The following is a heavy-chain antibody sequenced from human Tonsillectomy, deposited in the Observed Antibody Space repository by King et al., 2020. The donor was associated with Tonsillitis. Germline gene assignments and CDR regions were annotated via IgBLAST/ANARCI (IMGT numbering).Heavy chain of an antibody. CDR3: ARSIYYNYFMDV. J-gene: IGHJ6*03. CDR2: IYIGSTT. Sequence: QLVESGGGLVQPGGSLRLSCAASGLTVSSNYISWVRQAPGKGLEWVSVIYIGSTTYYAHSVKGRFTISRDNSKNTVSLQMNSLRAEDTAVYYCARSIYYNYFMDVWGKGTTVTVSS. CDR1: GLTVSSNY. V-gene: IGHV3-66*01.